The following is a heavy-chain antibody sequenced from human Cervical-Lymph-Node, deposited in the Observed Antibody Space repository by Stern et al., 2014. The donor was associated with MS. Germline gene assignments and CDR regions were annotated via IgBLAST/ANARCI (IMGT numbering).Heavy chain of an antibody. CDR2: IYWDGDK. J-gene: IGHJ3*01. V-gene: IGHV2-5*02. Sequence: QITLKESGPTLVKPTETLRLTCTFSGFSLRTNGVAVGWIRQTPGKALEFLALIYWDGDKRYNPSLQRRRPLTTDTSPSEGAVDKTKLGPGDPAPYFCGYGPPGEFLEGAFDFWGQGTMVTIPS. D-gene: IGHD3-10*01. CDR3: GYGPPGEFLEGAFDF. CDR1: GFSLRTNGVA.